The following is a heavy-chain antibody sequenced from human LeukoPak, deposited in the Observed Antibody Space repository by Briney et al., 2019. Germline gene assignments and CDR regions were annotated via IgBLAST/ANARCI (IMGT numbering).Heavy chain of an antibody. CDR3: ARAQYYDILTGPSHYFDY. D-gene: IGHD3-9*01. CDR2: ISAYNGNT. V-gene: IGHV1-18*01. Sequence: ASVKVSCKASGYTFTSYGISWVRQAPGQGLEWMGWISAYNGNTNYAQKFQGRVTMTTDTSTSTAYMELRSLRSDDTAVYYCARAQYYDILTGPSHYFDYWGQGTLVTVSS. J-gene: IGHJ4*02. CDR1: GYTFTSYG.